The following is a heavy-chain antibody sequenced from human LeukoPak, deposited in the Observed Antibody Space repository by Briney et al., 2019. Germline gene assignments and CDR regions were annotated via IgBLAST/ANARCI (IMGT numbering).Heavy chain of an antibody. Sequence: PSETLSLTCAVYGGSFSGYYWSWIRQPPGKGLEWIGEINHSGSTNYNPSLKSRVTISVDTSKNQFSLKLSSVTAADTAVYYCAIGYSGRIEGGGNWFDPWGQGTLVTVSS. J-gene: IGHJ5*02. CDR1: GGSFSGYY. V-gene: IGHV4-34*01. D-gene: IGHD1-26*01. CDR3: AIGYSGRIEGGGNWFDP. CDR2: INHSGST.